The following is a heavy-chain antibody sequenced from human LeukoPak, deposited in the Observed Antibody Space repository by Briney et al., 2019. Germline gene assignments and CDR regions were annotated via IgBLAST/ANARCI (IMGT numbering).Heavy chain of an antibody. CDR3: TTDRMIYATNWAVSWFDP. D-gene: IGHD2-8*01. J-gene: IGHJ5*02. V-gene: IGHV3-15*01. Sequence: PGGSLRLSCAASGFTFSSYSMNWVRQAPGKGLEWVGRVKTKGDGGAADYAAPVKGRFTISRDDSTKTLYLQMNSLKTKDTAVYYCTTDRMIYATNWAVSWFDPRGQGTLVTVSS. CDR2: VKTKGDGGAA. CDR1: GFTFSSYS.